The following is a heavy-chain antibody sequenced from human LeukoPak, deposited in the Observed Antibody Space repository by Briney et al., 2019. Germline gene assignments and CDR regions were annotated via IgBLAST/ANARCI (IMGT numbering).Heavy chain of an antibody. CDR3: ARDYADYVGYFFFDY. CDR2: ISGSGDRT. Sequence: PGGSLRLSCAASGFTFTSYTMSWVRQAPGKGLEWVSAISGSGDRTYYADSAKGRFTISRDNSQNTLYLQMNSLRAEDTAVYYCARDYADYVGYFFFDYWGQGTLVTVSS. D-gene: IGHD4-17*01. V-gene: IGHV3-23*01. J-gene: IGHJ4*02. CDR1: GFTFTSYT.